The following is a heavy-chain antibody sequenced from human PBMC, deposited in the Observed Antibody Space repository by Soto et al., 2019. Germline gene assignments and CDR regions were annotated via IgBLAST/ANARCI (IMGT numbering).Heavy chain of an antibody. CDR2: IFYSGDT. CDR3: ARDINYYDSSGSHWFDP. D-gene: IGHD3-22*01. V-gene: IGHV4-31*03. Sequence: PSETLSLTCSVSGDSISTNAYYWTWIRQHPAKGLEWLGYIFYSGDTYYNPPLKSRVTISIDTSQKEFSLRLTSVTAADTAVYYCARDINYYDSSGSHWFDPWGQGTLVTVSS. J-gene: IGHJ5*02. CDR1: GDSISTNAYY.